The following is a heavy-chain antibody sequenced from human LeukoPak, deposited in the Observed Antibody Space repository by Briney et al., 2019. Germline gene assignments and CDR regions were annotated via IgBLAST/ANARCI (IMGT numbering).Heavy chain of an antibody. CDR3: AKDQYYYDSSGPVGYFDY. CDR1: GFTFSSYA. CDR2: ISGSGGST. D-gene: IGHD3-22*01. J-gene: IGHJ4*02. Sequence: PGGSLRLSCAASGFTFSSYAMSWVRQAPGKGLEWVSAISGSGGSTYYADSVKGRFTISRDNSKNTLYLQMNSLRAEDTAVYYCAKDQYYYDSSGPVGYFDYWGQGTLVTVSS. V-gene: IGHV3-23*01.